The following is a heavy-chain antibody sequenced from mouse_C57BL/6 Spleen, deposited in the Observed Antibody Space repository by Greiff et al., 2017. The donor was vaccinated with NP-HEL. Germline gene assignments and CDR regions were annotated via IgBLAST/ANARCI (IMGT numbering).Heavy chain of an antibody. D-gene: IGHD2-2*01. V-gene: IGHV2-2*01. CDR2: IWSGGST. Sequence: QVQLQQSGPGLVQPSQSLSITCTVSGFSLTSYGVHWVRQSPGKGLEWLGVIWSGGSTDYNAAFISRLSISKDNSKSQVFFKMNSLQADDTAIYYCARNYAMVTTEAMDYWGQGTSVTVSS. J-gene: IGHJ4*01. CDR3: ARNYAMVTTEAMDY. CDR1: GFSLTSYG.